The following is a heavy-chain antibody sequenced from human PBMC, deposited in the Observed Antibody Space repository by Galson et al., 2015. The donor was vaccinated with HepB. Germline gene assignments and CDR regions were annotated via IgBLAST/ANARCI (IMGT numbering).Heavy chain of an antibody. V-gene: IGHV3-72*01. CDR3: SRGFCSGGTCYSGEC. J-gene: IGHJ4*02. D-gene: IGHD2-15*01. Sequence: SLRLSCAASGFTFSDYFMDWVRQAPGKGLEWVGRIGSQSNGSKTDYGASVQGRFTISTDDSGNLLSLQMNSLKSEDTAVYYCSRGFCSGGTCYSGECWGQGTLVTVSS. CDR2: IGSQSNGSKT. CDR1: GFTFSDYF.